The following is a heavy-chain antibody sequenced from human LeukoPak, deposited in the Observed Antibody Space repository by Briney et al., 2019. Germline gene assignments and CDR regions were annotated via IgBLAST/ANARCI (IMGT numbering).Heavy chain of an antibody. D-gene: IGHD2-2*03. V-gene: IGHV1-2*02. CDR3: ARVGGYCSTTSCPPY. J-gene: IGHJ4*02. Sequence: GASVKVSCKASGYTFTGYYMHWVRQAPGQGLEWMGWINPNSGGTNYAQKFQGRVTMTRDTSISTAYMELSRLRSDDTAVYYCARVGGYCSTTSCPPYWGQGTLVTVSS. CDR1: GYTFTGYY. CDR2: INPNSGGT.